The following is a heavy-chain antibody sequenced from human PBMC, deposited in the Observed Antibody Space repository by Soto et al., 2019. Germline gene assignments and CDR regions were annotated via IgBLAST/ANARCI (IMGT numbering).Heavy chain of an antibody. Sequence: GGSLRLSCAASGFAFSSYEMNWVRQAPGKGLEWISYIPSSGGTIYYADSVKGRFTISRDNAKNSLYLQMNSLRDEDTAIYYCARKLLFGEEYFDYWGQGALVTVSS. CDR2: IPSSGGTI. V-gene: IGHV3-48*03. CDR3: ARKLLFGEEYFDY. CDR1: GFAFSSYE. J-gene: IGHJ4*02. D-gene: IGHD3-10*02.